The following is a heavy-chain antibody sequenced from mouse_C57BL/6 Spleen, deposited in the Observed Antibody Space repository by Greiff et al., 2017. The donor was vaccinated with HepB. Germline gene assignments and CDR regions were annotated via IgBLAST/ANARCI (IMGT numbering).Heavy chain of an antibody. CDR1: GFSLPSYG. CDR2: IWSDGST. Sequence: VQLQESGPGLVAPSQSLSITCTVSGFSLPSYGVHWVRQPPGKGLEWLVVIWSDGSTTYNSAIKSRLRIIKDNSKSQVFLNMNSLQTDDTAMYYCARHGVYYSNPMDYWGQGTSVTVAS. J-gene: IGHJ4*01. CDR3: ARHGVYYSNPMDY. V-gene: IGHV2-6-1*01. D-gene: IGHD2-5*01.